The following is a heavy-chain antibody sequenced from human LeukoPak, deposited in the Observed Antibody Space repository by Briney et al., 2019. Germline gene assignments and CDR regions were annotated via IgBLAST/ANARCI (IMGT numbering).Heavy chain of an antibody. CDR3: AKDRIRGSSSSWGGGFDY. CDR1: GFTFSSYG. Sequence: GRSLRLSCAASGFTFSSYGMHWVRQAPGKGLEWISLIWYDGSNKYYADAVEGRFTISRDNSKNTLYLQMNSLTAEDTAVYYCAKDRIRGSSSSWGGGFDYWGQGTLVTVSS. D-gene: IGHD6-6*01. J-gene: IGHJ4*02. V-gene: IGHV3-33*06. CDR2: IWYDGSNK.